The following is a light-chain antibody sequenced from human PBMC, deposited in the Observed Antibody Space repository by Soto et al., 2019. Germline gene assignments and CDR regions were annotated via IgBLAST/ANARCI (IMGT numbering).Light chain of an antibody. V-gene: IGKV3-15*01. CDR1: QSVGSN. J-gene: IGKJ1*01. CDR3: QQYDTYSRT. CDR2: GAS. Sequence: DIGLTQSPATLSVSPGERATLSCRTSQSVGSNLAWYQQKPGQAPRLLIYGASTRATGIPARFSGSGSGTEFTLTISSLQPDDFATYYCQQYDTYSRTFGQGTKVDIK.